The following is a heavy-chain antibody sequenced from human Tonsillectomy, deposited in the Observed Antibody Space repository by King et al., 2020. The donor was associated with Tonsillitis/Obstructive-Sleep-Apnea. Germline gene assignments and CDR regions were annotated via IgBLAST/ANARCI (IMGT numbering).Heavy chain of an antibody. CDR2: INSDGSST. Sequence: VQLVESGGGLVQPGGSLRLSCAASGFTFSSYWMHWVRQAPGKGLVWVSRINSDGSSTSYADSVKGRFTISRDNAKNTLYLQMNSLRAEDTAVYYCARAYCSGGSCYSCHFDYWGQGTLVTVSS. V-gene: IGHV3-74*01. CDR1: GFTFSSYW. J-gene: IGHJ4*02. CDR3: ARAYCSGGSCYSCHFDY. D-gene: IGHD2-15*01.